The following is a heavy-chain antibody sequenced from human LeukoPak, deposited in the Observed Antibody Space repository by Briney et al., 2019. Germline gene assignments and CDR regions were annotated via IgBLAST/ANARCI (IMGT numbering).Heavy chain of an antibody. Sequence: SQTLSLTCTVSGGSISSGDYYWSWIRQPPGKGLEWIGYIYYSGSTYYNPSLKSRVTRSVDTSKNQFSLKLSSVTAADTAVYYCARYDILTGYLDYWGQGTLVTVSS. CDR1: GGSISSGDYY. V-gene: IGHV4-30-4*01. CDR2: IYYSGST. J-gene: IGHJ4*02. D-gene: IGHD3-9*01. CDR3: ARYDILTGYLDY.